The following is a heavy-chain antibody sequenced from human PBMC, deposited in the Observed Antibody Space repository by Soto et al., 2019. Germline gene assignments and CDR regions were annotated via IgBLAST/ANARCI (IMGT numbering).Heavy chain of an antibody. CDR1: GYTFTSYG. CDR3: ARDINLGLGAY. V-gene: IGHV1-18*01. CDR2: INANNGNT. J-gene: IGHJ4*02. Sequence: QVQLVQSGAEVKKPGASVKVSCKASGYTFTSYGLSWVRQAPGQGLEWMGWINANNGNTKYAQKLQGRVTMTTDTSTTTTYMELRSLRSDDTAVYYCARDINLGLGAYWGQGTLVTVSS. D-gene: IGHD3-16*01.